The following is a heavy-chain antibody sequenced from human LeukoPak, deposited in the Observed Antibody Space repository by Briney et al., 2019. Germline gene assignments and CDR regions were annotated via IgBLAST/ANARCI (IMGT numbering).Heavy chain of an antibody. Sequence: ASVKVSCKASGYTFTGYYLHWVRQAPGQGLEWMGWINSKSGGTNHAQKFQGRVAMTRDTSISTAYMELSRLRSDDTAVYYCARDRPLDADDYYGFYYFDYWGQGTLVTVSS. J-gene: IGHJ4*02. CDR2: INSKSGGT. V-gene: IGHV1-2*02. D-gene: IGHD3-10*01. CDR3: ARDRPLDADDYYGFYYFDY. CDR1: GYTFTGYY.